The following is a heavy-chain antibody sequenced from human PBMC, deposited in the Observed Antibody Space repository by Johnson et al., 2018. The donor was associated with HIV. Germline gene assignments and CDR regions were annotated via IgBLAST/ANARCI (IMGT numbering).Heavy chain of an antibody. CDR1: GFTVSSDY. CDR2: IYSGGTT. D-gene: IGHD3-10*01. J-gene: IGHJ3*02. V-gene: IGHV3-53*01. Sequence: VQLVESGGGLIQPGGSLRLSCAVSGFTVSSDYMSWVRQAPGKGLEWDSVIYSGGTTYYADSVKGRFTISRDTSKNTLYLQMNSLRAEDTAVYYCARWVMVRGREGFHIWGQVTMVTVSS. CDR3: ARWVMVRGREGFHI.